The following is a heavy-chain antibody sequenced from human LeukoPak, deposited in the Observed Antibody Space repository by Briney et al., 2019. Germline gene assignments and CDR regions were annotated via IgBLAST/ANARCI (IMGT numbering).Heavy chain of an antibody. CDR3: AKDPSPRPEQGRFDI. Sequence: PGRSLRLSCAASGFTFSSYAMHWVRQAPGKGLEWVAVISYDGSNKYYADSVKGRFTISRDNSKNTLYLQMNSLRAEDTAVYYCAKDPSPRPEQGRFDIWGQGTMVTVSS. D-gene: IGHD1-14*01. CDR2: ISYDGSNK. J-gene: IGHJ3*02. CDR1: GFTFSSYA. V-gene: IGHV3-30-3*01.